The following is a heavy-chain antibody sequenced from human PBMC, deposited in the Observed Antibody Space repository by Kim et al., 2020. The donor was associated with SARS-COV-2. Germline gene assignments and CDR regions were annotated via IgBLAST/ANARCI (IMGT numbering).Heavy chain of an antibody. D-gene: IGHD6-19*01. J-gene: IGHJ4*02. CDR3: ARVDGGMGVFSIKNPTEYSSGWYFDY. Sequence: SETLSLTCTVSGGSISSYYWSWIRQPPGKGLEWIGYIYYSGSTNYNPSLKSRVTISVDTSKNQFSLKLSSVTAADTAVYYCARVDGGMGVFSIKNPTEYSSGWYFDYWGQGTLVTVSS. V-gene: IGHV4-59*01. CDR2: IYYSGST. CDR1: GGSISSYY.